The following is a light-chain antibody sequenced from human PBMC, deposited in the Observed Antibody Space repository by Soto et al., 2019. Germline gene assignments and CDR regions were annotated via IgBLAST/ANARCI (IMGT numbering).Light chain of an antibody. CDR1: QSVNNY. V-gene: IGKV3-11*01. CDR2: DAS. CDR3: QQRPMWPIP. J-gene: IGKJ5*01. Sequence: EIVLTEFPATLSLSQGERATLSCRASQSVNNYLAWYQQRPGQAPRLLIYDASKRATGIPARFSGSGSETDFTFTISRIEPEDSAGYYCQQRPMWPIPFGQGTRLEI.